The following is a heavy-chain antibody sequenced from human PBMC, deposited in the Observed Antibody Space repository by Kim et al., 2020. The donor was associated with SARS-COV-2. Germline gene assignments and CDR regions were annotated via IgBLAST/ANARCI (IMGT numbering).Heavy chain of an antibody. Sequence: GGSLRLSCAASGFTFSSYAMHWVRQAPGKGLEWVAVISYDGSNKYYADSVKGRFTISRDNSKNTLYLQMNSLRAEDTAVYYCARGGYYGSGSYFLDAFD. CDR3: ARGGYYGSGSYFLDAFD. V-gene: IGHV3-30*04. CDR1: GFTFSSYA. CDR2: ISYDGSNK. J-gene: IGHJ3*02. D-gene: IGHD3-10*01.